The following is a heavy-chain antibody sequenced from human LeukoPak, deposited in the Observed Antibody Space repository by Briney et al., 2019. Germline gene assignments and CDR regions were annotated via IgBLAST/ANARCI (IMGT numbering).Heavy chain of an antibody. CDR2: VYYGGNT. CDR3: ARQRADYFYHYLDV. V-gene: IGHV4-39*01. Sequence: SETLSLTCTVSGGSISSSSYYWDWVRQPPGKGLEWIGNVYYGGNTFYNSSLESRVTISLDMSKNQFSLKLSSLTAADTAVYYCARQRADYFYHYLDVWGKGTSVTVSS. CDR1: GGSISSSSYY. J-gene: IGHJ6*03.